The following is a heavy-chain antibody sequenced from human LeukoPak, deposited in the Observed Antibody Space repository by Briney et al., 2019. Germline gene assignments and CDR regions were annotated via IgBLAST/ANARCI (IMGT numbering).Heavy chain of an antibody. V-gene: IGHV3-66*01. Sequence: GGSLRLSCAASGFTVSSNYMSWVRQAPGKGLEWVSVIYSGGSTYYADSVKGRFTISRDNSQNTLYLQMNRQRGEDTAVYYCARGGYYAMDVWGQGTTVTVSS. CDR1: GFTVSSNY. CDR3: ARGGYYAMDV. CDR2: IYSGGST. J-gene: IGHJ6*02.